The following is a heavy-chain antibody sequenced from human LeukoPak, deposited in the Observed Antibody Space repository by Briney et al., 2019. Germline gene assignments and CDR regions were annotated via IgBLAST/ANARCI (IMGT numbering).Heavy chain of an antibody. J-gene: IGHJ4*02. CDR2: IIPIFGTA. D-gene: IGHD6-19*01. CDR3: ARGESSGQVRYYFDY. CDR1: GCTFISYA. V-gene: IGHV1-69*05. Sequence: ASVKVSCKASGCTFISYAISWVRQAPGQGLEWMGGIIPIFGTANYAQKFQGRVTMTRDTSTSTVYMELSSLRSEGTAVYYCARGESSGQVRYYFDYWGQGTLVTVSS.